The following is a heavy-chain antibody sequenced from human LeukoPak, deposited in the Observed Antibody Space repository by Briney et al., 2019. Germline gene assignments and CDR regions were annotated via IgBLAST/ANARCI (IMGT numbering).Heavy chain of an antibody. CDR3: ARDPIRRRFLGTAMGSASL. CDR1: GGSISSGDYY. CDR2: IYYSGST. Sequence: SQTLSLTCTVSGGSISSGDYYWSWISQPPGKGLEWIGYIYYSGSTYYNPSLKSRVTISVDTSKNQFSLKLSSVTAADTAVYYCARDPIRRRFLGTAMGSASLWGQGTLVTVSS. J-gene: IGHJ4*02. V-gene: IGHV4-30-4*01. D-gene: IGHD5-18*01.